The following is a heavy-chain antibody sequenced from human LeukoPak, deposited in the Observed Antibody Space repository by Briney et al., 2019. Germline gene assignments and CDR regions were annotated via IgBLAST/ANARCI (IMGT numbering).Heavy chain of an antibody. CDR1: GYTFTSYG. J-gene: IGHJ3*02. V-gene: IGHV1-69*04. D-gene: IGHD3-22*01. CDR3: ARGIYYYDSSGYYYEGAFDI. CDR2: IIPILGIA. Sequence: SVKVSCKASGYTFTSYGISWVRQASGQGLEWMGRIIPILGIANYAQKFQGRVTITADKSTSTAYMELSSLRSEDTAVYYCARGIYYYDSSGYYYEGAFDIWGQGTMVTVSS.